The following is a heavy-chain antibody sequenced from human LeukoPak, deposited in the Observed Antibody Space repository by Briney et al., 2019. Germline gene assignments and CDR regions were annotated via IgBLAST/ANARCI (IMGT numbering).Heavy chain of an antibody. Sequence: GGSLRLSCAASGFTFRTYAMSWLRQAPGKGLEWVSAISGSGSGGSTYYADSVKGRFTISRDNSKNTLYLQMNSLRAEDTAVYYCAKDSYYYGSGSYPTFDYWGQGTLVTVSS. CDR3: AKDSYYYGSGSYPTFDY. CDR1: GFTFRTYA. J-gene: IGHJ4*02. CDR2: ISGSGSGGST. V-gene: IGHV3-23*01. D-gene: IGHD3-10*01.